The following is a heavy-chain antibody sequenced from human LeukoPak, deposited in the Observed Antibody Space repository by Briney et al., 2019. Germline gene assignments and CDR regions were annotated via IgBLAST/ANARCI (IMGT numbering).Heavy chain of an antibody. D-gene: IGHD6-19*01. CDR3: ARNSGSGWSRFYYFDY. V-gene: IGHV1-46*01. Sequence: ASVKVSCKASGYTFTSYYMHWVRQAPGQGLEWMGIINPSGGSTSYAQKFQGRVTITADKSTSTAYMELSSLRSEDTAVYYCARNSGSGWSRFYYFDYWGQGTLVTVSS. CDR2: INPSGGST. J-gene: IGHJ4*02. CDR1: GYTFTSYY.